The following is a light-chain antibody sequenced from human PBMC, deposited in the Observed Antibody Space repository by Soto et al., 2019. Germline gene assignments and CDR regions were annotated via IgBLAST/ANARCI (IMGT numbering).Light chain of an antibody. CDR2: DND. CDR1: TSNIGNNY. CDR3: GTWDDSLSGGGV. Sequence: QSVLTQPPSVSAAPGQKVTISCSGSTSNIGNNYVSWYQQVPGTAPKLLIYDNDRRPSGIPDRFSASKSGTSATLGITGLQTGDEADYYCGTWDDSLSGGGVFGGGTQLTVL. V-gene: IGLV1-51*01. J-gene: IGLJ3*02.